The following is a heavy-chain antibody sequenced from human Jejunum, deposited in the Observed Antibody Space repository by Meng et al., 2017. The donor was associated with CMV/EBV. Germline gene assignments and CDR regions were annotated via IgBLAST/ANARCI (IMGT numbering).Heavy chain of an antibody. CDR1: GDSLSNSRHF. Sequence: LRFQGSGPGLVKPSETLSLTCTVSGDSLSNSRHFWGWIRQPPGKGLEWIANIDYTGTTYYNPSLKSRVTISRDTSKNQFSLKLNSVTAADTAVYYCARVPPSGNYRFDYWGQGTLVTVSS. CDR3: ARVPPSGNYRFDY. CDR2: IDYTGTT. V-gene: IGHV4-39*07. D-gene: IGHD6-19*01. J-gene: IGHJ4*02.